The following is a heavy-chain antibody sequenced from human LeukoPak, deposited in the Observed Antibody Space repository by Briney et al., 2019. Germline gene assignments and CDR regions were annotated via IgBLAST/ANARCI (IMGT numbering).Heavy chain of an antibody. J-gene: IGHJ5*02. Sequence: GESLKISCKGSGYSFTTYWIGWVRQVPGKGLEWMGIIYPGDSDTRYSPSFQGQVTISADKSISTAYLQWISLKASDTAMYYCARQGSGSLSWFDPWGQGTLVTVSS. CDR3: ARQGSGSLSWFDP. CDR1: GYSFTTYW. D-gene: IGHD1-26*01. CDR2: IYPGDSDT. V-gene: IGHV5-51*01.